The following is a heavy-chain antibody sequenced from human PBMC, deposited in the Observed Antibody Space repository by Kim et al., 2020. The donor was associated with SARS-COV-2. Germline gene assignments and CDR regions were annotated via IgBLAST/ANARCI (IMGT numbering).Heavy chain of an antibody. Sequence: PKRRVTISEDTSKNQFSLKLSSVTAADTAVYYCARGDYYDSSGPWDWFDPWGQGTLVTVSS. J-gene: IGHJ5*02. D-gene: IGHD3-22*01. CDR3: ARGDYYDSSGPWDWFDP. V-gene: IGHV4-59*09.